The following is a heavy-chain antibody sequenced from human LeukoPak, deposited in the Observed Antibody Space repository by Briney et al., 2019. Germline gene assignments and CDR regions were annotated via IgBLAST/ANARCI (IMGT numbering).Heavy chain of an antibody. D-gene: IGHD2-2*01. V-gene: IGHV3-21*01. CDR3: ASGYCSSTSCYQFDY. CDR1: GFTFSSYS. J-gene: IGHJ4*02. Sequence: GGSLRLSCAASGFTFSSYSMNWVRQAPGKGLEWVSSISSSSSYIYYADSVKGRFTMSRDNAKNSLYLQMNSLRAEDTAVYYCASGYCSSTSCYQFDYWGQGTLVTVSS. CDR2: ISSSSSYI.